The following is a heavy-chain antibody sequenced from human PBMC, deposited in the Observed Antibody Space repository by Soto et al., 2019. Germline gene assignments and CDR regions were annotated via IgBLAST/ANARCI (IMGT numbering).Heavy chain of an antibody. Sequence: GWSLRLSCAASGFTFSSYAMHWVRQAPGKGLEWVAVISYDGSNKYYADSVKGRFTISRDNSKNTLYLQMNSLRAEDTAVYYCARDQQWLVGRQDYWGQGTLITVSS. J-gene: IGHJ4*02. V-gene: IGHV3-30-3*01. D-gene: IGHD6-19*01. CDR2: ISYDGSNK. CDR3: ARDQQWLVGRQDY. CDR1: GFTFSSYA.